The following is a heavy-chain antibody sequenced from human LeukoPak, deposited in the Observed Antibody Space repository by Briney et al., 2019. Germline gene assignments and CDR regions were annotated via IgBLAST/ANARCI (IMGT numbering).Heavy chain of an antibody. J-gene: IGHJ5*02. CDR2: ISAYNGNT. CDR3: ARDRWLAAAGTEWFDP. CDR1: GYTFTDYY. V-gene: IGHV1-18*04. Sequence: ASVKVSCKASGYTFTDYYIYWVRQAPGQGLEWMGWISAYNGNTNYAQKLQGRVTMTTDTSTSTAYMELRSLRSDDTAVYYCARDRWLAAAGTEWFDPWGQGTLVTVSS. D-gene: IGHD6-13*01.